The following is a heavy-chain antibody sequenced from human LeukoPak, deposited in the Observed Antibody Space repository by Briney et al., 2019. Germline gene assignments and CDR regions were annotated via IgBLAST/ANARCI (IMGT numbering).Heavy chain of an antibody. Sequence: SETLSLTCAVYGGSFSGYYWSWIRQPPGKGLEWIGEINHSGSTNYNPSLKSRVTISVDTSKNQFSLKLSSVTAADTAVYYCARGMRRAKYCYYYYMDVWGIGTTVTVSS. CDR3: ARGMRRAKYCYYYYMDV. V-gene: IGHV4-34*01. CDR1: GGSFSGYY. CDR2: INHSGST. J-gene: IGHJ6*03.